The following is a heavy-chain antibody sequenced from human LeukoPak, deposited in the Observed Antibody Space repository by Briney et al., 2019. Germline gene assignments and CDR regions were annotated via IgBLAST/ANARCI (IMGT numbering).Heavy chain of an antibody. D-gene: IGHD1-26*01. CDR3: ARDASGSSTGLIDS. J-gene: IGHJ4*02. V-gene: IGHV3-21*01. CDR1: GFTLRSYS. Sequence: PGGSLRLSCVAPGFTLRSYSMHWVRQAPGKGLEWVSYISTSSYYIYYADSVKGRFTISRDDAKNSLYLQMNSLRAEDTALYYCARDASGSSTGLIDSWGQGTLVTVSS. CDR2: ISTSSYYI.